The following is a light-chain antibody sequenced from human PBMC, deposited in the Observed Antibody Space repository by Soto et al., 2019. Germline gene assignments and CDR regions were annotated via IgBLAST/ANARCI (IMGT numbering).Light chain of an antibody. CDR2: SAS. Sequence: DIQMTQSPSSLSASVGDRVTITCRASRDISRWLAWYQQRPGTAPKSLIHSASTLQSGVPSRFSGSGSGTEFTLTISSLPPEDFATYYCQQCNSFPYTFGQGTRLEIK. CDR1: RDISRW. V-gene: IGKV1D-16*01. CDR3: QQCNSFPYT. J-gene: IGKJ2*01.